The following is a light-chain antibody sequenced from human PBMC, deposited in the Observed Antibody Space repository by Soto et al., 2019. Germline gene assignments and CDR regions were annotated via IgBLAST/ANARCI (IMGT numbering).Light chain of an antibody. Sequence: DIQMTQSPSTLSASVGDRVTITCRASQSISRSLAWYQQKPGKAPKLLIYDASSLESGVPQRFSGSGSGTEFTLTISSLQTDDFSTYYCQQYHSYWTFGQGTKVE. V-gene: IGKV1-5*01. CDR2: DAS. J-gene: IGKJ1*01. CDR1: QSISRS. CDR3: QQYHSYWT.